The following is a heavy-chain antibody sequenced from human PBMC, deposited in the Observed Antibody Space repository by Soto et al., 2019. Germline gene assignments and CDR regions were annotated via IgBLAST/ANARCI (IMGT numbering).Heavy chain of an antibody. CDR3: AREGYCSNTSCYTTTHLAYYYSMDV. CDR1: GGTFSSYA. D-gene: IGHD2-2*02. CDR2: IIHIFGTA. Sequence: QVQLVQSGAEVKKPGSSVKVSCKASGGTFSSYAISWVRQAPGQGLEWMGGIIHIFGTANYAQKFQGRVRITTHESTCTAYMGVSSLGSEDTAVYYSAREGYCSNTSCYTTTHLAYYYSMDVWGQGNTVTVSS. V-gene: IGHV1-69*01. J-gene: IGHJ6*02.